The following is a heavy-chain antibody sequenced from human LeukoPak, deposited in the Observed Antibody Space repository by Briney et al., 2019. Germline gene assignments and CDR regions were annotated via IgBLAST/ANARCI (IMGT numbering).Heavy chain of an antibody. D-gene: IGHD2-15*01. V-gene: IGHV3-21*01. CDR1: GFTFSSHS. Sequence: GGSLRLSCAASGFTFSSHSMNWVRQAPGKGLEWVSSISSTGSYIYYTDSMKGRFTISRDNAKNSLYLQMNSLRAEDTAVYYCAKDRCSGYSCYSPNLWGQGTLVTVSS. J-gene: IGHJ5*02. CDR3: AKDRCSGYSCYSPNL. CDR2: ISSTGSYI.